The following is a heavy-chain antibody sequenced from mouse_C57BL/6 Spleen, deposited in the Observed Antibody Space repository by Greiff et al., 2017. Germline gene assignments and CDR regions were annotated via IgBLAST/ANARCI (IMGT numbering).Heavy chain of an antibody. D-gene: IGHD4-1*01. CDR1: GYTFTSYW. CDR3: ARRGTGHLCD. Sequence: QVQLQQPGAELVKPGASVKLSCKASGYTFTSYWMQWVKQRPGQGLEWIGEIGPSDSYPNYNQKFKGKATLTVDTSSSTAYMQLSSLTSEDSAVNYWARRGTGHLCDWGQGTTLTVS. J-gene: IGHJ2*01. V-gene: IGHV1-50*01. CDR2: IGPSDSYP.